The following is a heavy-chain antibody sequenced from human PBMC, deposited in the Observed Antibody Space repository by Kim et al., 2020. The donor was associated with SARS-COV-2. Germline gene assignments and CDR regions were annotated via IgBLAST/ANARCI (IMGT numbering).Heavy chain of an antibody. D-gene: IGHD6-13*01. CDR2: ISYDGSNK. CDR3: ARGIGFELAAAGFDY. V-gene: IGHV3-30*04. CDR1: GFTFSSYA. J-gene: IGHJ4*01. Sequence: GGSLRLSCAASGFTFSSYAMHWVRQAPGKGLEWVAVISYDGSNKYYADSVKGRFTISRDNSKNTLYLQMNSLRAEDTAVYYCARGIGFELAAAGFDYCG.